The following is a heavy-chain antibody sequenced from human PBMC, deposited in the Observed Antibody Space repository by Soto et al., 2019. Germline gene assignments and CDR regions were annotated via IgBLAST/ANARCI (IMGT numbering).Heavy chain of an antibody. CDR3: AIGFAGECHFRLGYH. Sequence: GSAVKVSCEAARSSFNKYDFNWRRQAPGQGLEWMGGMNPNSGNTGFAQKFQGRVGMTRDTSTATRFMELSSLKSEDTYVYYCAIGFAGECHFRLGYHWG. D-gene: IGHD2-21*01. CDR1: RSSFNKYD. CDR2: MNPNSGNT. V-gene: IGHV1-8*01. J-gene: IGHJ1*01.